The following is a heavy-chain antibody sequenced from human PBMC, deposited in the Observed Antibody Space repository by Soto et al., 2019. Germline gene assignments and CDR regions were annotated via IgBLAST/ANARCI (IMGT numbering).Heavy chain of an antibody. D-gene: IGHD2-8*01. J-gene: IGHJ5*01. CDR3: ARSYCSTGVCWGSDS. CDR2: INPSGGRT. CDR1: GYTFTSFY. V-gene: IGHV1-46*01. Sequence: ASVKVSCKASGYTFTSFYVQWVRQAPGQGLEWMGIINPSGGRTSFAQKFQGRVTMTRGTYTSTVYMELSSLRSDDTAVYYCARSYCSTGVCWGSDSWGQGTLVTVSS.